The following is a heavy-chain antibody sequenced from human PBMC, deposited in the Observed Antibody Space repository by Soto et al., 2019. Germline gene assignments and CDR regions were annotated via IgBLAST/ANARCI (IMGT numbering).Heavy chain of an antibody. CDR2: INAGNGNT. D-gene: IGHD2-2*02. CDR3: ARDSFVVVPAAIQGFRCNYYYYGMDC. V-gene: IGHV1-3*01. Sequence: ASVKVSCTASGYTFTSYAMHWVRQAPGQRLEWMGWINAGNGNTKYSQKFQGRVTITRDTSASTAYMELSSLRSEDTAVYYCARDSFVVVPAAIQGFRCNYYYYGMDCWCQGTTVTVSS. J-gene: IGHJ6*02. CDR1: GYTFTSYA.